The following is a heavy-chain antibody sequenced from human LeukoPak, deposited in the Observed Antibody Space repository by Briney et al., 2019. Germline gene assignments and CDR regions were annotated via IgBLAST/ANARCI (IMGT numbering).Heavy chain of an antibody. CDR1: GFPFSIYG. D-gene: IGHD6-19*01. Sequence: PGRSLRLSCAASGFPFSIYGMHWVRQAPGKGLEWVAIITFDGNSKSYADSVKGRFTISRDNSKNTLHLQMNSLRAEDTAIYYCVRVGSSAWWSDQKTDHWGQGTLVTVSS. CDR3: VRVGSSAWWSDQKTDH. J-gene: IGHJ4*02. CDR2: ITFDGNSK. V-gene: IGHV3-30*03.